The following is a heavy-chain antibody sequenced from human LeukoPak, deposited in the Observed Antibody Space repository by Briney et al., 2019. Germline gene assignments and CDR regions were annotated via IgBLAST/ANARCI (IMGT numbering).Heavy chain of an antibody. CDR1: GFTFNTYA. CDR2: ISGGVGGT. V-gene: IGHV3-23*01. J-gene: IGHJ4*02. CDR3: AKHRSSSSWAPFDY. D-gene: IGHD6-13*01. Sequence: GGSLRLSCAASGFTFNTYAMSWVRQAPGKGLEWVSAISGGVGGTYYADSVKGRFTISTDNSENTLYLQMNSLRAEDTAVYYCAKHRSSSSWAPFDYWGQGTLVTVSS.